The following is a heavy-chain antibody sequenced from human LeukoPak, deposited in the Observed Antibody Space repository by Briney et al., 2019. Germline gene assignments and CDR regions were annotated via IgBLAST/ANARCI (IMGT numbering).Heavy chain of an antibody. J-gene: IGHJ4*02. D-gene: IGHD6-6*01. CDR3: ATAWRGYSSSLLDY. CDR1: GFIFSSYW. V-gene: IGHV3-74*01. Sequence: GGSLRLSCAASGFIFSSYWMHWVRQAPGKGLVWVSRINSDGSSTSYAGSVKGRFTISRDNAKNTLYLQMNSLRAEDTAVYYCATAWRGYSSSLLDYWGQGTLVTVSS. CDR2: INSDGSST.